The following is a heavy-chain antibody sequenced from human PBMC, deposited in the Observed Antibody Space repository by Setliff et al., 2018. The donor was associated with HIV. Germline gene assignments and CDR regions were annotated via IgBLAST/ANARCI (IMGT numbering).Heavy chain of an antibody. CDR3: AREMPMIYWYFDL. CDR2: ISPDGSST. D-gene: IGHD3-22*01. V-gene: IGHV3-74*03. CDR1: GFTFSNNW. J-gene: IGHJ2*01. Sequence: PGGSLRLSCAASGFTFSNNWIHWVRQTAEKGLVWVSRISPDGSSTMYADSVKGRFTISRDNSKNTLYLQMNSLRTEDTAVYYCAREMPMIYWYFDLWGRGTLVTVSS.